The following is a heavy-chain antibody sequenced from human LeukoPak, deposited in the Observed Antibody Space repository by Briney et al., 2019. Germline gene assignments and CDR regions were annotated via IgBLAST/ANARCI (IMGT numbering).Heavy chain of an antibody. J-gene: IGHJ4*02. CDR1: GFTFSSYD. CDR2: IGTAGDT. CDR3: ARGTYYYDSSGYPNFDY. Sequence: PGGSLRLSCAASGFTFSSYDMHWVRQATGKGLGWVSGIGTAGDTYYPGSVKGRFTISRENAKNFLYLQMNSLRAGDTAVYYCARGTYYYDSSGYPNFDYWGQGTLVTVSS. D-gene: IGHD3-22*01. V-gene: IGHV3-13*01.